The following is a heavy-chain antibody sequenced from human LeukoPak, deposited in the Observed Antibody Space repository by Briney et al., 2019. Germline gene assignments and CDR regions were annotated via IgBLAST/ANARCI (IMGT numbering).Heavy chain of an antibody. D-gene: IGHD6-19*01. CDR2: ISSRGDST. V-gene: IGHV3-23*01. Sequence: GGSLRLSCAASGFIFSDYAMSWVRQVPGRGLEWVSTISSRGDSTYVADSVKGRFTISRDNSKNSLYLQMNTVRAEDTAVYYCVKGPRPDITVAHTVENWGQGTLVTVSS. CDR3: VKGPRPDITVAHTVEN. J-gene: IGHJ4*02. CDR1: GFIFSDYA.